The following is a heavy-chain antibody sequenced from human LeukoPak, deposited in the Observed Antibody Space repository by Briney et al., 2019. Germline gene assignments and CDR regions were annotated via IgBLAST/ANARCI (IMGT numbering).Heavy chain of an antibody. CDR2: ISYDGSNK. CDR1: GFTFSSYA. D-gene: IGHD6-13*01. Sequence: QPGRSLRLSCAASGFTFSSYAMHWVRQAPGKGLEWVAVISYDGSNKYYADSVKGRFTISRDNSKNTLYLQMNSLRAEDTAVYYCATNSYSSSWYVSLDYWGQGTLVTVSS. V-gene: IGHV3-30-3*01. CDR3: ATNSYSSSWYVSLDY. J-gene: IGHJ4*02.